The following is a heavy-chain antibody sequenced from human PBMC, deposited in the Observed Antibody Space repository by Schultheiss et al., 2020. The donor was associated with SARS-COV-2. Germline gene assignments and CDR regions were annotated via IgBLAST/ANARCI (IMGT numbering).Heavy chain of an antibody. CDR1: GASISTKSHY. J-gene: IGHJ5*02. CDR3: ARDATRGFDP. Sequence: SETLSLTCTVSGASISTKSHYWGWIRQPPGKGLEWIGSINHSGSTNYNPSLKSRVTISVDTSKNQFSLKLSSVTAADTAVYYCARDATRGFDPWGQGTLVTVSS. V-gene: IGHV4-39*07. CDR2: INHSGST. D-gene: IGHD5-24*01.